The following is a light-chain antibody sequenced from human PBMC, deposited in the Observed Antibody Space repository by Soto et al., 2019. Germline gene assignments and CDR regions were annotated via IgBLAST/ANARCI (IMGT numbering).Light chain of an antibody. CDR1: QSLLHSNGNDF. J-gene: IGKJ3*01. V-gene: IGKV2-28*01. Sequence: EIGMTQSPLSLPATPGEPASISCRSSQSLLHSNGNDFLEWYVQKPGQSPQLLIYLGSNRASGVPDRFSGSESGTDFTLKISRVEAEDVGVYYCMQGIQTPFTFGPGTKVDIK. CDR2: LGS. CDR3: MQGIQTPFT.